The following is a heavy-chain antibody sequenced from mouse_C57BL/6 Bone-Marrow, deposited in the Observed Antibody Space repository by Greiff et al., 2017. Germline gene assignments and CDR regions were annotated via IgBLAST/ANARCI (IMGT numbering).Heavy chain of an antibody. CDR1: GFTFTDYY. V-gene: IGHV7-3*01. Sequence: EVKLVESGGGLVQPGGSLSLSCAASGFTFTDYYMSWVRQPPGKALEWLGFIRNKANGYTTEYSASVKGRFTISRDNSQSILYLQMNALRAEDSATYDCARIYDGPQAWFAYWGQGTLVTVSA. CDR2: IRNKANGYTT. CDR3: ARIYDGPQAWFAY. J-gene: IGHJ3*01. D-gene: IGHD2-3*01.